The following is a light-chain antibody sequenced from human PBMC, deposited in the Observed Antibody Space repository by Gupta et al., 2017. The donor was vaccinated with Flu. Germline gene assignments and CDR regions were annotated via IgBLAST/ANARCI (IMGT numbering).Light chain of an antibody. V-gene: IGKV3-20*01. J-gene: IGKJ1*01. CDR2: GAS. CDR3: QQYGSSPQT. Sequence: EIVLTQSPGTLSLSPGERATLSCRASQNISSSQLAWYQQEPGQAPRLLIYGASSRATGIPDRFSGSGSGTDFTLTISRLEPEDFAVYYCQQYGSSPQTFGRGTKVEI. CDR1: QNISSSQ.